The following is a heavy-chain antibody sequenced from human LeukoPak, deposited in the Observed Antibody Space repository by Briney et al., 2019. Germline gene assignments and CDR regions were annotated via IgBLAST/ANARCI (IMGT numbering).Heavy chain of an antibody. CDR2: INWNGGST. Sequence: GGSLRLSCAASGFTFDDYGMSWVRQAPGKGLEWVSGINWNGGSTGYADSVKGRFTISRDNAKNSLYLQMNSLRAGDTALYYCARSYYESSGYPPTSFDYWGQGTLVTVSS. V-gene: IGHV3-20*04. J-gene: IGHJ4*02. CDR3: ARSYYESSGYPPTSFDY. D-gene: IGHD3-22*01. CDR1: GFTFDDYG.